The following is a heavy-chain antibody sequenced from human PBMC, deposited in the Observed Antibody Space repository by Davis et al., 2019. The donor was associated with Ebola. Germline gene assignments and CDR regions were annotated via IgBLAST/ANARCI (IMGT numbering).Heavy chain of an antibody. J-gene: IGHJ5*02. CDR3: ARDLVTMVRGVIITGRWFDP. Sequence: SETLSLTCTVSGGSISSSSYYWGWIRQPPGKGLEWIGSIYYSGSTNYNPSLRSRVSMSVQTSNNQFSLKLSSVTAADTAVYYCARDLVTMVRGVIITGRWFDPWGQGTLVTVSS. D-gene: IGHD3-10*01. CDR1: GGSISSSSYY. CDR2: IYYSGST. V-gene: IGHV4-39*07.